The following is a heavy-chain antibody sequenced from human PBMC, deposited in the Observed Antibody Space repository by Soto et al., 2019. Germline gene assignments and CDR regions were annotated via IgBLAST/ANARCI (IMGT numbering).Heavy chain of an antibody. J-gene: IGHJ4*02. CDR3: ATYGSGSHGREY. CDR1: RFTFSSYS. Sequence: GSLRLSCAASRFTFSSYSMNWVRQAPGEGLEGVSSISSSSSYIYYADSVKGRFTISRDNAKNSLYLQMNSLRAEDTAVYYCATYGSGSHGREYWGQGTLVTVSS. CDR2: ISSSSSYI. D-gene: IGHD3-10*01. V-gene: IGHV3-21*01.